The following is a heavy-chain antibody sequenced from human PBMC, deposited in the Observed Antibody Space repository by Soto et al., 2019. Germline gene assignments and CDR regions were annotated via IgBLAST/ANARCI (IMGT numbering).Heavy chain of an antibody. CDR2: FIPIFGTA. Sequence: QVQLVQSGAEVKKPGSSVKVSCKASGGTFSSYAISWVRQAPGQGLEWMDGFIPIFGTANYGQKFQGRVTITADKSTSTAYMELSSLRSEDTAGYYCSIGVGVVQAATIYYYYGMDVWGQGTTVTVSS. V-gene: IGHV1-69*06. CDR1: GGTFSSYA. D-gene: IGHD2-2*01. CDR3: SIGVGVVQAATIYYYYGMDV. J-gene: IGHJ6*02.